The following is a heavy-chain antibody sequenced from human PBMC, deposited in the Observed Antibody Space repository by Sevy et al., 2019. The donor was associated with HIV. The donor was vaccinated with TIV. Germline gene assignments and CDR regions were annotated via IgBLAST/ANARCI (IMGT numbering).Heavy chain of an antibody. V-gene: IGHV3-49*03. J-gene: IGHJ4*02. D-gene: IGHD2-8*02. CDR1: GFTFADYA. Sequence: GGSLRLSCTVSGFTFADYAMSWFRQAPGKGLEWVAFIRRNSYEAYGEKTEDAASVKCRFTIARDDSKSIDYLKMNSLKAEDAADYYCTGAPDTVGTAQHYFDYWGQGTLVTVSS. CDR3: TGAPDTVGTAQHYFDY. CDR2: IRRNSYEAYGEKT.